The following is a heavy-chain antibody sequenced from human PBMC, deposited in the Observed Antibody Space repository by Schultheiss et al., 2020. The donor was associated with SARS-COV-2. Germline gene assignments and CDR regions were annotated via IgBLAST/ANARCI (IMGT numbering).Heavy chain of an antibody. J-gene: IGHJ5*02. CDR1: GYSISSSNW. D-gene: IGHD3-22*01. CDR2: IYYSGST. V-gene: IGHV4-28*01. Sequence: SETLSLTCAVSGYSISSSNWWGWIRQPPGKGLEWIGYIYYSGSTYYNPSLKSRVTMSVDTSKNQFSLKLSSVTAVDTAVYYCARRNYYDSSGLNWFDPWGQGTLVTVSS. CDR3: ARRNYYDSSGLNWFDP.